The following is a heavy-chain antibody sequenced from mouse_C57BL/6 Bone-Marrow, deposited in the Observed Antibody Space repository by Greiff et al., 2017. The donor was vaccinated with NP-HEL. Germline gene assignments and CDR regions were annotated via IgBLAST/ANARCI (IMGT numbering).Heavy chain of an antibody. CDR2: IGPGSGST. CDR1: GYTFTDYY. CDR3: ASPEGLRRWYFDV. Sequence: VQGVESGAELVKPGASVKISCKASGYTFTDYYINWVKQRPGQGLEWIGKIGPGSGSTYYNEQFKGKATLTADKSSSTAYMQLSSLTSEDSAVYFCASPEGLRRWYFDVRGTGTTVTVSS. V-gene: IGHV1-77*01. D-gene: IGHD2-2*01. J-gene: IGHJ1*03.